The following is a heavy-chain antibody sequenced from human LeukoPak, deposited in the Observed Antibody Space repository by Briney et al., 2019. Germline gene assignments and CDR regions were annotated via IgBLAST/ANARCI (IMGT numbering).Heavy chain of an antibody. V-gene: IGHV3-23*01. Sequence: GGSLRLSCAASGFTFSTYAMSWVRQAPGKGLQLVSAISGSGASTYYVDSVKGRFTIPRDNSRNTLYLQMNSLRAEDTAVYYCAKSYSSSSSAYQTDWGQGILVTVSS. J-gene: IGHJ4*02. D-gene: IGHD6-13*01. CDR2: ISGSGAST. CDR3: AKSYSSSSSAYQTD. CDR1: GFTFSTYA.